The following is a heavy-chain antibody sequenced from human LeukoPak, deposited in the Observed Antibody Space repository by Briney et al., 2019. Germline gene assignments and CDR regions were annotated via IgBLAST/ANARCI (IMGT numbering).Heavy chain of an antibody. CDR1: GFTLSSYW. CDR3: ARDAGYCSSTSCYLLDY. J-gene: IGHJ4*02. D-gene: IGHD2-2*01. V-gene: IGHV3-7*01. Sequence: GGSLRLSCAASGFTLSSYWMSWVRQAPGKGLEWVANIKQDGSEKYYVDSVKGRFTISGDNAKNSLYLQMNSLRAEDTAVYYCARDAGYCSSTSCYLLDYWGQGTQVSVSS. CDR2: IKQDGSEK.